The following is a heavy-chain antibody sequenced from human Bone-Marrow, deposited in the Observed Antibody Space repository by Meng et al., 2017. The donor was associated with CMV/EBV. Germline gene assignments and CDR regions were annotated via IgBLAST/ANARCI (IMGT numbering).Heavy chain of an antibody. CDR2: INSDGSST. CDR3: ARDPSYGYYDFWSGYSGMDV. CDR1: GFTFSSYW. Sequence: GGSLRLSCAASGFTFSSYWIHWVRQAPGKGLVWVSRINSDGSSTSYADSVKGLFTISKDNPKNTLYLQMNSLRAEDTAVYYCARDPSYGYYDFWSGYSGMDVWGQGTTVTVSS. D-gene: IGHD3-3*01. J-gene: IGHJ6*02. V-gene: IGHV3-74*01.